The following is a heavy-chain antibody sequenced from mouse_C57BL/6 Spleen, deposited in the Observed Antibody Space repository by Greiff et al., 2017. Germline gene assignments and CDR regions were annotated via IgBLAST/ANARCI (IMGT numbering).Heavy chain of an antibody. CDR3: ARKGYGSSLDY. J-gene: IGHJ2*01. V-gene: IGHV1-82*01. CDR2: IYPGDGDT. CDR1: GYAFSSSW. D-gene: IGHD1-1*01. Sequence: QVQLKQSGPELVKPGASVKISCKASGYAFSSSWMNWVKQRPGKGLEWIGRIYPGDGDTNYNGKFKGKATLTADKSSSTAYMQLSSLTSEDSAVYFRARKGYGSSLDYWGQGTTLTVSS.